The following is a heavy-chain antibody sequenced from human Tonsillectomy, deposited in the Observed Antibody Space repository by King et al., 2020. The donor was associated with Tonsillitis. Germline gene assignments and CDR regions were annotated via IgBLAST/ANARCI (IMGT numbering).Heavy chain of an antibody. CDR3: ARAIYGSGSYTYYFDY. V-gene: IGHV4-31*03. D-gene: IGHD3-10*01. CDR2: IYYSGST. Sequence: VQLQESGPGLVKPSQTLSLTCTVSGGSISSGTYYWRWIRQHPVKGLEWIGYIYYSGSTYYNPSLKSRATISVDTSKNQFSLRLSSVTAADTAVYYCARAIYGSGSYTYYFDYWGQGTLVTVSS. J-gene: IGHJ4*02. CDR1: GGSISSGTYY.